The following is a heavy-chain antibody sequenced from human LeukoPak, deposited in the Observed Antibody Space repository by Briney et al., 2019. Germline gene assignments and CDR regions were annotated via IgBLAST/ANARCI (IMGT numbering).Heavy chain of an antibody. Sequence: GGSLRLSCSASGFTFSGHGMHWVRQAPGKGLEWVALIWYDGSQQKYADSVKGRFTISRDNSKNTAYLQMNSLRAEDTALYYCAREASGYYRDFWGQGTLVTVSS. V-gene: IGHV3-33*01. D-gene: IGHD3-3*01. CDR1: GFTFSGHG. J-gene: IGHJ4*02. CDR3: AREASGYYRDF. CDR2: IWYDGSQQ.